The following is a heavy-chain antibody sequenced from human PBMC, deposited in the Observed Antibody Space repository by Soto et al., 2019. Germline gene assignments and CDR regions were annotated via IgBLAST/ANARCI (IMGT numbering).Heavy chain of an antibody. CDR2: ISGSGAGT. CDR1: GFTFSSYA. Sequence: EVQLLESGGGLVQPGGSLRLSCAASGFTFSSYALSWVRLAPGKGLEWVSAISGSGAGTYYADSVKGRFTISRDNSKNTLHLQMNSLRAEDTAVYYCANSIAAAGIAMDYWGQGTLVTVSS. D-gene: IGHD6-13*01. J-gene: IGHJ4*02. V-gene: IGHV3-23*01. CDR3: ANSIAAAGIAMDY.